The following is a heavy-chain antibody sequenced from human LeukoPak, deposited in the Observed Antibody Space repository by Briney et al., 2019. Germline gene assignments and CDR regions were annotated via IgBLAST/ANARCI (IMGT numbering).Heavy chain of an antibody. CDR3: ARVQGGGYRTADS. J-gene: IGHJ4*02. D-gene: IGHD6-25*01. Sequence: GGSLRLSCSASGFTFSNYIMDWVRQAPGKGLDWVAVIIEKGNRQYYADSVKGRFTISRDNSKNTLFLQMNSLRGEDTAMYYCARVQGGGYRTADSWGQGTLVTVSS. V-gene: IGHV3-30*04. CDR2: IIEKGNRQ. CDR1: GFTFSNYI.